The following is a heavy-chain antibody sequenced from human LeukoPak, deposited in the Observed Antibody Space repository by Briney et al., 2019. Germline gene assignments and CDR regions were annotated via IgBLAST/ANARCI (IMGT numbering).Heavy chain of an antibody. J-gene: IGHJ4*02. CDR1: GFTFSSYA. Sequence: PGGSLRLSCSASGFTFSSYAMHWVRQAPGKGLEYVSAISSNGGSTYYADSVKGRFTISRDNSKNTLYLQMSSLRAEDTAVYYCVKGSSGWYSGTDYWGQGTLGTVSS. D-gene: IGHD6-19*01. V-gene: IGHV3-64D*06. CDR2: ISSNGGST. CDR3: VKGSSGWYSGTDY.